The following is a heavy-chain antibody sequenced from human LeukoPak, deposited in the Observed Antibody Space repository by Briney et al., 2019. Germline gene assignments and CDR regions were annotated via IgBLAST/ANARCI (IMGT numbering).Heavy chain of an antibody. D-gene: IGHD3-9*01. V-gene: IGHV3-7*01. J-gene: IGHJ4*02. CDR2: IKQDGSEK. CDR1: GFTFSSYW. CDR3: ARVGSVLRYFDWLTDPHY. Sequence: GGSLRLSCAASGFTFSSYWMSWVRQAPGKGLEWVANIKQDGSEKYYVDSVKGRFTISRDNAKNSLYLQMNSLRAEDTAVYYCARVGSVLRYFDWLTDPHYWGQGTLATVSS.